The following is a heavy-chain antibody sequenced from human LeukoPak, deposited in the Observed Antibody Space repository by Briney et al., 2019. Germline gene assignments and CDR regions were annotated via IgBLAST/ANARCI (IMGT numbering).Heavy chain of an antibody. CDR3: ASGEVGVVYRAGGRYYYYYHAMDV. V-gene: IGHV1-69*13. CDR2: IIPIFGTA. CDR1: GGTFSSYA. Sequence: SVKVSCKASGGTFSSYAISWVRQAPGQGLEWMGGIIPIFGTANYAQKFQGRVTITADESTSTAYMELRSLRSDDTAVYYCASGEVGVVYRAGGRYYYYYHAMDVWGQGTTVTVSS. J-gene: IGHJ6*02. D-gene: IGHD2-15*01.